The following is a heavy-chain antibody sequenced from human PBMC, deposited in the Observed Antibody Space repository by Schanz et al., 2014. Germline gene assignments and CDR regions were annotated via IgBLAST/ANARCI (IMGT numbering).Heavy chain of an antibody. CDR3: AKIERNED. CDR2: IYIGGNT. D-gene: IGHD1-1*01. V-gene: IGHV3-53*01. CDR1: GFSVGNKY. J-gene: IGHJ4*02. Sequence: PGGSLRLSCAASGFSVGNKYMNWVRQAPGKGLEWVSFIYIGGNTYYAESVKGRFTISRDNSKNTLYLQMNSLRAEDTAVYFCAKIERNEDWGQGTLVTVSS.